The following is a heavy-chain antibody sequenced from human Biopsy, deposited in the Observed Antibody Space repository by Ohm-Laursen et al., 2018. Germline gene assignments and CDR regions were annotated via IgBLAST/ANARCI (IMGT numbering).Heavy chain of an antibody. Sequence: GASVHVSCKFPGGTFSNYGVNWVRQAPGQGLEWLGGNIPILGTGNYAQKFQDRVTVAADTSTSTATMELRSLRSDDTAVYYCATKLTGYFHHWGQGTLVIVSS. J-gene: IGHJ1*01. D-gene: IGHD3-9*01. CDR3: ATKLTGYFHH. CDR2: NIPILGTG. CDR1: GGTFSNYG. V-gene: IGHV1-69*06.